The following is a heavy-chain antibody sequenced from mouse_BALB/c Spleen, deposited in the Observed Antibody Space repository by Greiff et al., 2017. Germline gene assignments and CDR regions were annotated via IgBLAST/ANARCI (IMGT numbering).Heavy chain of an antibody. Sequence: VESGGGLVKPGGSLKLSCAASGFTFSSYTMSWVRQTPEKRLEWVATISSGGSYTYYPDSVKGRFTISRDNAKNTLYLQMSSLKSEDTAMYYCTRDPDYGFDYWGQGTTLTVSS. CDR2: ISSGGSYT. J-gene: IGHJ2*01. CDR3: TRDPDYGFDY. V-gene: IGHV5-6-4*01. D-gene: IGHD1-1*01. CDR1: GFTFSSYT.